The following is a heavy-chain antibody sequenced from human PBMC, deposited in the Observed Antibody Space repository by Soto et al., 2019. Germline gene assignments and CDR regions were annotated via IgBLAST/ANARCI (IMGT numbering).Heavy chain of an antibody. D-gene: IGHD5-18*01. J-gene: IGHJ3*02. V-gene: IGHV1-18*01. CDR3: ARGAMVVDEDAFDI. CDR2: ISAYNGNT. Sequence: ASVKVSCKASGYTFTGYGISWVRQAPGQGLEWMGWISAYNGNTNYAQKLQGRVTMTTDTSTSTAYMELRSLRSDDTAVYYCARGAMVVDEDAFDIWGQGTMVTVSS. CDR1: GYTFTGYG.